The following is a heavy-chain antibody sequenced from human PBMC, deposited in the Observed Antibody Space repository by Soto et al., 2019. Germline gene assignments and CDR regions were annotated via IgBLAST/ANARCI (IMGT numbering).Heavy chain of an antibody. J-gene: IGHJ5*02. CDR2: IYYSGST. V-gene: IGHV4-59*01. Sequence: SETLSLTCTVSGGSISSYYWSWIRQPPGKGLEWIGYIYYSGSTNYNPSLKSRVTISVDTSKNQFSLKLSSVTAADTAVYYCARGFFGSNYDFWSGYPNWFDPWGQGTLVTVSS. CDR1: GGSISSYY. CDR3: ARGFFGSNYDFWSGYPNWFDP. D-gene: IGHD3-3*01.